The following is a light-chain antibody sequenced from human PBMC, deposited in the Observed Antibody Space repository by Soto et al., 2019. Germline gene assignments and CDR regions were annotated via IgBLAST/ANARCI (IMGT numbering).Light chain of an antibody. CDR2: GAS. Sequence: IVLMQSPGPLSLSPGERATLSCRASQSVSNNYVTWYQQKPGQAPRLLIAGASIRSTGIPDRFSGSGSGSGFTLAISSLEPEDFAVDYCQQYGSSPPRTFGCGTKVESK. CDR3: QQYGSSPPRT. V-gene: IGKV3-20*01. J-gene: IGKJ4*01. CDR1: QSVSNNY.